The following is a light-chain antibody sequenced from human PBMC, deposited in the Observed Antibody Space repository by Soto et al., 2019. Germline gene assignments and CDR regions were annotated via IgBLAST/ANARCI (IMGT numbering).Light chain of an antibody. CDR2: AAS. J-gene: IGKJ5*01. V-gene: IGKV3-20*01. CDR1: QSVNSY. CDR3: QHYENSPIT. Sequence: EILLTQSPSFVSSSPGERATLSCRASQSVNSYLTWYQQKPGQAPSLLIYAASNRATGIPDRFSGTGSETDFTLTINRLEPEDFAVYYCQHYENSPITFGQGTRLEIK.